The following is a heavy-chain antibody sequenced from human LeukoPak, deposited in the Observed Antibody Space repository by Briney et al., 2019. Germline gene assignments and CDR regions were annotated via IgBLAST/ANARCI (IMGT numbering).Heavy chain of an antibody. V-gene: IGHV1-2*02. Sequence: ASVKVSCKASGYTFTGYYMHWVRQAPGQGLEWMGWINPNSGGTNYAQKFQGRVTMTEDTSTDTAYMELSSLRSEDTAVYYCATARLAVTLVDYWGQGTLVTVSS. CDR1: GYTFTGYY. CDR3: ATARLAVTLVDY. CDR2: INPNSGGT. D-gene: IGHD2-21*02. J-gene: IGHJ4*02.